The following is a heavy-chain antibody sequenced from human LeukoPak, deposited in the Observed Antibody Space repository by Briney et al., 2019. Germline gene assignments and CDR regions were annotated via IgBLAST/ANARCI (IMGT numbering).Heavy chain of an antibody. V-gene: IGHV1-69*05. D-gene: IGHD5-12*01. CDR3: ARDSPRGDSGYDFDY. Sequence: GSSVKVSCKASGGTFSSYAISCVRQAPGQGLEWMGGIIPIFGTANYAQKFQGRVTITTDESTSTAYMELSSLRSEDTAVYYCARDSPRGDSGYDFDYWGQGTLVTVSS. CDR2: IIPIFGTA. CDR1: GGTFSSYA. J-gene: IGHJ4*02.